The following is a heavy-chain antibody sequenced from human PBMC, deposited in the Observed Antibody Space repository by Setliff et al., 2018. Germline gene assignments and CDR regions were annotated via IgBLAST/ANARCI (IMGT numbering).Heavy chain of an antibody. D-gene: IGHD5-18*01. V-gene: IGHV3-30*02. Sequence: GESLKISCAASGFVFGTYGMHWVRQAPGKGLDWVASVRFDGSYKVYADSVKGRFTISRDNSENTLFLQMTSLRPEDTALYYCAKASLAYSFGYYFDSWGQGALVTVSS. CDR2: VRFDGSYK. J-gene: IGHJ4*01. CDR3: AKASLAYSFGYYFDS. CDR1: GFVFGTYG.